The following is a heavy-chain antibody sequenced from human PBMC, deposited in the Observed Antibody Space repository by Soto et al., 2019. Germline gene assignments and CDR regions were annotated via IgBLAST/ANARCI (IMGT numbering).Heavy chain of an antibody. CDR2: IIPIFGTA. D-gene: IGHD3-10*01. CDR3: ARVEDLPLGGNNWFDP. CDR1: GGTFSSYA. J-gene: IGHJ5*02. Sequence: QVQLVQSGAEVKKPGSSVKVSCKASGGTFSSYAISWVRQAPGQGLEWMGGIIPIFGTASYAQKFQGRVTITADESTSTAYMELSSLRSEDTAVYYCARVEDLPLGGNNWFDPWGQGTLVTVSS. V-gene: IGHV1-69*01.